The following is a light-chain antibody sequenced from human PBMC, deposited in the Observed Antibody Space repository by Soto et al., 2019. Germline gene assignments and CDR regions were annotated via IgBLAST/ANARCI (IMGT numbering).Light chain of an antibody. V-gene: IGKV1-39*01. Sequence: RVTKSASALSASVGDRVTITCRASQSVSTWLAWYQQKPGKAPKLLIYAASSLQSGVPSRFSGSGSETDFTLTISSLQPEDFATDSCQQSYITTGTFGQGTKVDIK. CDR2: AAS. CDR3: QQSYITTGT. J-gene: IGKJ1*01. CDR1: QSVSTW.